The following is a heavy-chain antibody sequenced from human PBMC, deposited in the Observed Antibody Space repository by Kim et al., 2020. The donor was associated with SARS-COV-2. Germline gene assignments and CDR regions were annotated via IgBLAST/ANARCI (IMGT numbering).Heavy chain of an antibody. Sequence: SVKVSCKASGFTFTSSAVQWVRQARGQRLEWIGWIVVGSGNTNYAQKFQERVTITRDMSTSTAYMELSSLRSEDTAVYYCAAGYCSSTSCYVHHYYGMDVWGQGTTVTVSS. J-gene: IGHJ6*02. CDR1: GFTFTSSA. V-gene: IGHV1-58*01. CDR3: AAGYCSSTSCYVHHYYGMDV. CDR2: IVVGSGNT. D-gene: IGHD2-2*01.